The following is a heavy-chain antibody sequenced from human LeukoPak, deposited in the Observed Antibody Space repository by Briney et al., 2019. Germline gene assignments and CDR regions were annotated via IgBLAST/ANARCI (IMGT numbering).Heavy chain of an antibody. V-gene: IGHV1-18*01. D-gene: IGHD3-10*01. Sequence: ASVKVSCKASGYTFTSYGISWVRQAPGQGLEWMGWISAYNGNTNYAQKLQGRVTMTRNTSISTAYMELSSLRSEDTAVYYCARFSYGSGSYLPDYWGQGTLVTVSS. CDR3: ARFSYGSGSYLPDY. J-gene: IGHJ4*02. CDR1: GYTFTSYG. CDR2: ISAYNGNT.